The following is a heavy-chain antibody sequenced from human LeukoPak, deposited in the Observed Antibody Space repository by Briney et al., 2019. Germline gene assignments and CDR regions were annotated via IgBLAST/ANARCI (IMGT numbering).Heavy chain of an antibody. Sequence: ASVKVSCKASGYTFTSYGISWVRQAPGQGLEWMGWISAYNGNTNYAQKLQGRVTMTTDTSTSTAYMELRSLRSDDTAVYYCARSRSRTNVGAKQDFDYWGQGTLVTVSS. CDR1: GYTFTSYG. V-gene: IGHV1-18*01. D-gene: IGHD1-26*01. J-gene: IGHJ4*02. CDR3: ARSRSRTNVGAKQDFDY. CDR2: ISAYNGNT.